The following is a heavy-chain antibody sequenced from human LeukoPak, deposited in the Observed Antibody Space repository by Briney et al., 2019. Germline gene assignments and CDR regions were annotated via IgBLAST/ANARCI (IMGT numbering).Heavy chain of an antibody. CDR2: IYYSGST. J-gene: IGHJ4*02. V-gene: IGHV4-39*07. Sequence: RASETLSLTCTVSGGSINSSSYYWGWIRQPPGKGLEWIGSIYYSGSTYYNPSLKSRVTISVDTSKNQFSLKLSSVTAADTAVYYCARDKGRWLPRFDYWGQGTLVTVSS. CDR3: ARDKGRWLPRFDY. CDR1: GGSINSSSYY. D-gene: IGHD5-24*01.